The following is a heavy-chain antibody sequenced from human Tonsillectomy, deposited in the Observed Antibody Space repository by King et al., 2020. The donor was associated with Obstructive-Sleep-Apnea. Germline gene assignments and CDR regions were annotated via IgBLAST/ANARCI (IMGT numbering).Heavy chain of an antibody. CDR2: IYSGGST. D-gene: IGHD4/OR15-4a*01. Sequence: VQLVESGGGLVQPGGSLRLSCAASGFTVSSNYMSWVRQAPGKGLEWVSVIYSGGSTYYADSVKGRFTISRDNSKNTLYLQMNSLRAEDTAVYYCARDPIVLGEPVGQDYWGQGTLVTVSS. J-gene: IGHJ4*02. CDR3: ARDPIVLGEPVGQDY. CDR1: GFTVSSNY. V-gene: IGHV3-66*01.